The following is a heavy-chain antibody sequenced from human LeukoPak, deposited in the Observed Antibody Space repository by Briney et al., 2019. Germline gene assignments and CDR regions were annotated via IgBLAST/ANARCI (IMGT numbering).Heavy chain of an antibody. CDR1: GFTFSSYW. J-gene: IGHJ3*02. Sequence: GGSLRLSCAASGFTFSSYWMHWVRHAPGKGLVWVSHISADVSSAIYADSVKGRFTISRDNAKNTLYLQINSLRAEDTAVYYCARGVSDAFDIWGQATMVTVPS. V-gene: IGHV3-74*01. CDR2: ISADVSSA. CDR3: ARGVSDAFDI.